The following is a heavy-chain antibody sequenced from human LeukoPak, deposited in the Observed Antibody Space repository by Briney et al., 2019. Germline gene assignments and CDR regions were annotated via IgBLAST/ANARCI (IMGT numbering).Heavy chain of an antibody. CDR3: ARVVGTDEGADY. CDR1: GFTFRSYW. D-gene: IGHD1-7*01. J-gene: IGHJ4*02. Sequence: GESLKISCAASGFTFRSYWMNWVRQAPGKGLEWVANIKPDGSEKRYVDSVKGRFTISRDNAKNSLYLQMNSLRAEDTAVYYCARVVGTDEGADYWGQGTLVTVSS. CDR2: IKPDGSEK. V-gene: IGHV3-7*04.